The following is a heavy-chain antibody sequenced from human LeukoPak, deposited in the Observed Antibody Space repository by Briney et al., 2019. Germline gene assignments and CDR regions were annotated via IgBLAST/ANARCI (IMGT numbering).Heavy chain of an antibody. D-gene: IGHD2-2*01. J-gene: IGHJ4*02. V-gene: IGHV4-39*07. Sequence: SETLSLTCTVSGGPISSSSYYWGWIRQPPGKGLEWIGSIYYSGSTYYNPSLKSRVTISVDTSKNQFSLKLSSVTAADTAVYYCARERGSTEEYYFDYWGQGTLVTVSS. CDR3: ARERGSTEEYYFDY. CDR2: IYYSGST. CDR1: GGPISSSSYY.